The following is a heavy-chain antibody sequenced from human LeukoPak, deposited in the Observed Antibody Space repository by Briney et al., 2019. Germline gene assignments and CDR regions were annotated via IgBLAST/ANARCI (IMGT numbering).Heavy chain of an antibody. Sequence: PGGSLRLSCAASGFTFSSYAMRWVRQAPGKGLEWVSAISGSGGSTYYADSVKGRFTISRDNSKNTLYLQMNSLRAEDTAVYYCPKRAGAAAQKGPWYFELWGRGTLVTVSS. CDR1: GFTFSSYA. J-gene: IGHJ2*01. D-gene: IGHD6-13*01. CDR2: ISGSGGST. CDR3: PKRAGAAAQKGPWYFEL. V-gene: IGHV3-23*01.